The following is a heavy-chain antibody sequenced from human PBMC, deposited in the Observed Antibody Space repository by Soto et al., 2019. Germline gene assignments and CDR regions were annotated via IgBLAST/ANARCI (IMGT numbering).Heavy chain of an antibody. CDR2: IYSDGTT. CDR1: GFIVTSNY. V-gene: IGHV3-53*01. CDR3: AKGGPGASSGLFES. Sequence: GGSLRLSCAASGFIVTSNYMSWFRQAPGKGLEWVSVIYSDGTTNYAESVKGRFTISRDNSKNTVFLQMSSLRAEDTAVYYCAKGGPGASSGLFESWGQGTLVTVSS. D-gene: IGHD3-10*01. J-gene: IGHJ4*02.